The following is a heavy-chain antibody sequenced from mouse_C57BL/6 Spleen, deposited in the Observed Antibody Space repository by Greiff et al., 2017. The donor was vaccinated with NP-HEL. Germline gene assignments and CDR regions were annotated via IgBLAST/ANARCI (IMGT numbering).Heavy chain of an antibody. Sequence: VQLQQSGPELVKPGASVKMSCKASGYTFTDYNMHWVKQSHGKSLEWIGYINPNNGGTSYNQKFKGKATLTVNESSSTAYMELRSLTSEDSAVYYCARDYDGYYGGFAYWGQGTLVTVSA. CDR1: GYTFTDYN. D-gene: IGHD2-3*01. J-gene: IGHJ3*01. CDR2: INPNNGGT. V-gene: IGHV1-22*01. CDR3: ARDYDGYYGGFAY.